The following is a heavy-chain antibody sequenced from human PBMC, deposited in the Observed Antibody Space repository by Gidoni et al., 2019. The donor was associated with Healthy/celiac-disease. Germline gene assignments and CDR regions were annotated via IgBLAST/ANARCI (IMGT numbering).Heavy chain of an antibody. D-gene: IGHD3-22*01. CDR1: GYTFTSYA. CDR3: ARGPHYYDSSGYYQGWFAP. CDR2: YNTNTVNP. Sequence: QVQLVQSGSELKKPGASVQVSCKTSGYTFTSYAMNWVRQAPGQGLEWMGWYNTNTVNPAFAQGITGRFVFSLDTSVSTAYLHISSLKAEDTAVYYCARGPHYYDSSGYYQGWFAPWGQGTLVTVSS. V-gene: IGHV7-4-1*02. J-gene: IGHJ5*02.